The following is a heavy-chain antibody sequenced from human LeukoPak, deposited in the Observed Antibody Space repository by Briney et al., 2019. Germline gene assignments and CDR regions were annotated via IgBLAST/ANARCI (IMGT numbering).Heavy chain of an antibody. V-gene: IGHV3-13*01. CDR3: ARARAYGSGSYYSMYYYGMDV. CDR2: IGTAGDT. J-gene: IGHJ6*02. D-gene: IGHD3-10*01. Sequence: GGSLRLSCAASGFTFSSYDMHWVRQATGKGLEWVSAIGTAGDTYYPGSVKGRFTISRENAKNSLYLQMNSLRAGDTAVYYCARARAYGSGSYYSMYYYGMDVWGQGTTVTVSS. CDR1: GFTFSSYD.